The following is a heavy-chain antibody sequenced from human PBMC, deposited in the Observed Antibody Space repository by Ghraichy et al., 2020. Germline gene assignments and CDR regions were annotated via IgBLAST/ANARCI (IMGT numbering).Heavy chain of an antibody. CDR2: IYYSGST. D-gene: IGHD3-3*01. CDR1: GGSISSYY. Sequence: SETLSLTCTVSGGSISSYYWSWIRQPPGKGLEWIGYIYYSGSTNYNPSLKSRVTISVDTSKNQFSLKLSSVTAADTAVYYCARVQKLDYDFWSGYYGGAFDIWGQGTMVTVSS. V-gene: IGHV4-59*01. CDR3: ARVQKLDYDFWSGYYGGAFDI. J-gene: IGHJ3*02.